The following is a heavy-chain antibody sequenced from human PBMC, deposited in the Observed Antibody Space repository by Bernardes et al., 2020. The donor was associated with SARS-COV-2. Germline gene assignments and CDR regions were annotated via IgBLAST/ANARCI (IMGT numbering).Heavy chain of an antibody. V-gene: IGHV3-72*01. CDR2: SRRKADSYST. CDR1: GFTSSEHY. D-gene: IGHD4-17*01. Sequence: GGSLRLSCAASGFTSSEHYMDWVRQAPGKGLEWVGRSRRKADSYSTEYAASVKGRFSISRDESKNSMYLQMNSLGVEDTAMYYCVRGPSRDYGRFELWGQGTLVTVSS. J-gene: IGHJ4*02. CDR3: VRGPSRDYGRFEL.